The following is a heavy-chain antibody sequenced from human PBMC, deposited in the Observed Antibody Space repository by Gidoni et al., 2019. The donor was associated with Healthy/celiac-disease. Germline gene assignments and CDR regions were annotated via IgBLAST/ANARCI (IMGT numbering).Heavy chain of an antibody. CDR3: AKDRAAAVQYYFDY. Sequence: QVQLVASGGGVVQPGRSLRLACDACGVTCSRYGKHWVRQAPGTGLEWVVVISYDGINNYYADSVKGRFTISRDNSKNTLYLPMTSLRAEDTALYYCAKDRAAAVQYYFDYWGQGTLVTAS. J-gene: IGHJ4*02. CDR2: ISYDGINN. V-gene: IGHV3-30*18. CDR1: GVTCSRYG. D-gene: IGHD6-13*01.